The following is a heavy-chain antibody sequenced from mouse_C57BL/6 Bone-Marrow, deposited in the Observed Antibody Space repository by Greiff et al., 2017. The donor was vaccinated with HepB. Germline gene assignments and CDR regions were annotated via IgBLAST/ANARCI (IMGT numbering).Heavy chain of an antibody. Sequence: EVKVVESGGGLVKPGGSLKLSCAASGFTFSDYGMHWVRQAPEKGLEWVAYISSGSSTSYYADTVKGRFTISRDNAKNTLFLQMTSLRSEDTAMYYCARRYYYGSSSFDYWGQGTTLTVSS. J-gene: IGHJ2*01. CDR1: GFTFSDYG. CDR2: ISSGSSTS. V-gene: IGHV5-17*01. CDR3: ARRYYYGSSSFDY. D-gene: IGHD1-1*01.